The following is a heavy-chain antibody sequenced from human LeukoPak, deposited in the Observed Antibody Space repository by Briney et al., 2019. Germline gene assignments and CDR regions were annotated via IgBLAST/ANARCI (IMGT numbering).Heavy chain of an antibody. V-gene: IGHV7-4-1*02. CDR1: GGSFSNFG. CDR2: INTNTGNP. Sequence: ASVKVSCKASGGSFSNFGISWVRQAPGQGLEWMGWINTNTGNPTYAQGFTGRFVFSLDTSVSTAYLQISSLKAEDTAVYYCARHSSPTPYYYCYYMDVWGKGTTVTVSS. D-gene: IGHD6-13*01. CDR3: ARHSSPTPYYYCYYMDV. J-gene: IGHJ6*03.